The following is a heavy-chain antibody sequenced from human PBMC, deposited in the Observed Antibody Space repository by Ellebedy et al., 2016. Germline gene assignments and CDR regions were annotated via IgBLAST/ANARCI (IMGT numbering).Heavy chain of an antibody. CDR1: GGPVINAGAY. CDR2: VYHSGST. CDR3: ARGLYFDSSGYHFWFDP. D-gene: IGHD3-22*01. J-gene: IGHJ5*02. Sequence: SETLSLXCTVTGGPVINAGAYWSWIRQPPGRGLEWIGYVYHSGSTKINPSLKSRVTMSVDTSKKQFSLKLNSVTTADTAVYFCARGLYFDSSGYHFWFDPWGQGALVPVSP. V-gene: IGHV4-61*08.